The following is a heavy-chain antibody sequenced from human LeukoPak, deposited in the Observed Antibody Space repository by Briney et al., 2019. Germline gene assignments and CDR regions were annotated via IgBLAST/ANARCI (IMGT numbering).Heavy chain of an antibody. J-gene: IGHJ4*02. D-gene: IGHD5-12*01. CDR3: ARYVDIVATTLYYFDY. CDR2: IYYSGST. CDR1: GGSISSSSYY. V-gene: IGHV4-39*07. Sequence: PSETLSLTCTVSGGSISSSSYYWGWIRQPPGKGLEWIGSIYYSGSTYYNPSLKSRVTISVDTSKNQFSLKLSSVTAADTAVYYCARYVDIVATTLYYFDYWGQGTLVTVSS.